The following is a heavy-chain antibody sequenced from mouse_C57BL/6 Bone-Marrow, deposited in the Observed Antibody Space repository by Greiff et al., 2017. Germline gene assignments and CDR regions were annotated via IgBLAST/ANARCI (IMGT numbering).Heavy chain of an antibody. V-gene: IGHV1-55*01. CDR2: IYPGSGST. J-gene: IGHJ1*03. CDR1: GYTFTSYW. Sequence: QVQLQQPGAELVKPGASVKMSCKASGYTFTSYWITWVKQRPGQGLEWIGDIYPGSGSTNYNEKFKSKATLTVDTSSSTAYMQLSSLTSEDSAVYYCAGYGTVDWYVDVWGTGTTVTVSS. D-gene: IGHD1-1*01. CDR3: AGYGTVDWYVDV.